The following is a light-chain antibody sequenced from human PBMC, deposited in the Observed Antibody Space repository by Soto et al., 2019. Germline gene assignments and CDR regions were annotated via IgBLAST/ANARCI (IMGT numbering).Light chain of an antibody. J-gene: IGLJ7*01. CDR3: CSYAGSYTL. Sequence: ALTQPRSVSGSPGQSVTISCTGTSSDVGGYNYVSWYQQHPGKAPKLMIYDVSKRPSGVPDRFSGSKSGNTASLTISGLQAEDEADYYCCSYAGSYTLFGGGTQLTVL. V-gene: IGLV2-11*01. CDR1: SSDVGGYNY. CDR2: DVS.